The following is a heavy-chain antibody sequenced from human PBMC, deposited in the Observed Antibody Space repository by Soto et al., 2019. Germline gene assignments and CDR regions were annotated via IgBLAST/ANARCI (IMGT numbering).Heavy chain of an antibody. D-gene: IGHD6-13*01. CDR3: ARRIAAASGYYYYAFDV. Sequence: GESLKISCKGSGYNFDTYRINWVRQTPGKGLEWMGRIDPIDSKTKYSPSLEGHITISVDKSISTTYLQWSSLKASDTAIYYCARRIAAASGYYYYAFDVWGQGTAVTVSS. J-gene: IGHJ6*02. CDR2: IDPIDSKT. V-gene: IGHV5-10-1*01. CDR1: GYNFDTYR.